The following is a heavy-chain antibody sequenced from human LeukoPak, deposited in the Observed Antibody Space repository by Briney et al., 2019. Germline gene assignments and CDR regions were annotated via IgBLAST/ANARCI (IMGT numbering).Heavy chain of an antibody. CDR1: GFTLSRYS. CDR3: ARGGNLYCSATSCYDFDY. CDR2: ISSGSSYI. D-gene: IGHD2-2*01. Sequence: GGSLRLSCAASGFTLSRYSMNWVRQAPGKGLEWVSSISSGSSYIYYGDSVKGRFTISRDNAKNSLYLQINSLRAEDTAVYYCARGGNLYCSATSCYDFDYWGQGTLVTVSS. V-gene: IGHV3-21*01. J-gene: IGHJ4*02.